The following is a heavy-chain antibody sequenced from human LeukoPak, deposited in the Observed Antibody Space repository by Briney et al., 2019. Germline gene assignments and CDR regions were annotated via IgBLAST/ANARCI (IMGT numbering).Heavy chain of an antibody. J-gene: IGHJ4*02. V-gene: IGHV4-39*01. CDR1: GGSISSSSYY. D-gene: IGHD3-22*01. CDR3: ARGSYYYDSSGYYFSGSYVDY. CDR2: IYYSGST. Sequence: SETLSLTCTVSGGSISSSSYYWGWIRQPPGKGLEWIGSIYYSGSTYYNPSPRSRVTISVDTSKNQFSLKLSSVTAADTAVYYCARGSYYYDSSGYYFSGSYVDYWGQGTLVTVSS.